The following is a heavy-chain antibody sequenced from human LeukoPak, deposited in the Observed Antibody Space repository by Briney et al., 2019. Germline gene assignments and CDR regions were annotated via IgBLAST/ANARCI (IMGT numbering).Heavy chain of an antibody. CDR1: GGSISSYY. Sequence: RASETLSLTCAVSGGSISSYYWSWIRQPPGKGLEWIGYIYYSGSTNYNPSLKSRVTISVDTPKNQFSLKLSSVTAADTAVYYCARGTEMATTLFEYWGQGTLVTVSS. CDR2: IYYSGST. J-gene: IGHJ4*02. V-gene: IGHV4-59*01. D-gene: IGHD5-24*01. CDR3: ARGTEMATTLFEY.